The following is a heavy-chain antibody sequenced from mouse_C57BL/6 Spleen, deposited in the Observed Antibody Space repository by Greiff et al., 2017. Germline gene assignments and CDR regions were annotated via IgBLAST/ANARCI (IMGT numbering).Heavy chain of an antibody. J-gene: IGHJ3*01. CDR2: INPNTGGT. CDR1: GYTFTDYN. Sequence: EVQLQQSGPELVKPGASVKIPCKASGYTFTDYNMDWVKQSHGKSLEWIGDINPNTGGTIYNQKFKGKATLTVDKSSSTAYMELRSLTSEDTAVYYCARSGITTVGAYWGQGTLVTVSA. V-gene: IGHV1-18*01. CDR3: ARSGITTVGAY. D-gene: IGHD1-1*01.